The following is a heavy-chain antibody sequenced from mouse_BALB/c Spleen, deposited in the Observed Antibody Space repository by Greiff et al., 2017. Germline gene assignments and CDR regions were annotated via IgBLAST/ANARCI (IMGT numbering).Heavy chain of an antibody. J-gene: IGHJ4*01. Sequence: EVKLMESGGGLVQPGGSRKLSCAASGFTFSDYGMAWVRQAPGKGPEWVAFISNLAYSIYYADTVTGRFTISRENAKNTLYLEMSSLRSEDTAMYYCARERARGMDYWGQGTSVTVSS. CDR1: GFTFSDYG. D-gene: IGHD3-3*01. CDR3: ARERARGMDY. V-gene: IGHV5-15*02. CDR2: ISNLAYSI.